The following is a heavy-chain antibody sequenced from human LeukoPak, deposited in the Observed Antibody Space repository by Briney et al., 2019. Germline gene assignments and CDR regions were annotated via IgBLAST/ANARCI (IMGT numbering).Heavy chain of an antibody. V-gene: IGHV3-23*01. J-gene: IGHJ4*02. Sequence: SGGSLRLSCAASGFTLSRIAMTWVRQAPGKGLEWVSNNGSNGEGAYNTHRVRGRDSLSRDNSKNALFLQMNSLSVGDTPIYYCAKGQELEDGVFDSWGQGTLVSVSS. CDR3: AKGQELEDGVFDS. CDR2: NGSNGEGA. D-gene: IGHD1-1*01. CDR1: GFTLSRIA.